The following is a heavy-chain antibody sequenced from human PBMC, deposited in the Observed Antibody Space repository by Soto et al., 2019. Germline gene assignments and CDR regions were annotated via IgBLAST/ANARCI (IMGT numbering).Heavy chain of an antibody. J-gene: IGHJ4*02. CDR1: GFTFSSYG. CDR2: ISYDGSNK. Sequence: GGSLRLSCAASGFTFSSYGMHWVRQAPGKGLEWVAVISYDGSNKYYADSVKGRFTISRDNSKNTLYLQMNSLRAEDTAVYYCAKVGTGADFWSGYRKDYWGQGTLVTVSS. V-gene: IGHV3-30*18. D-gene: IGHD3-3*01. CDR3: AKVGTGADFWSGYRKDY.